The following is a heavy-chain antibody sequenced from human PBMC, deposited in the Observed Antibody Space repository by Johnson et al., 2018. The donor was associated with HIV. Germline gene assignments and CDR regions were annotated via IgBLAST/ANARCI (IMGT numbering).Heavy chain of an antibody. V-gene: IGHV3-30-3*01. Sequence: QVQLVESGGGVVQPGRSLRLSCAASGFTFRSHAMHWVRQAPGKGLEWVAVISYDGNNKFQADSVKGRFTISRDNSKNTLYLQMNSLKTEDTAVYYCTGSSSDAFDIWGQGTMVTVSS. CDR1: GFTFRSHA. CDR3: TGSSSDAFDI. CDR2: ISYDGNNK. D-gene: IGHD6-13*01. J-gene: IGHJ3*02.